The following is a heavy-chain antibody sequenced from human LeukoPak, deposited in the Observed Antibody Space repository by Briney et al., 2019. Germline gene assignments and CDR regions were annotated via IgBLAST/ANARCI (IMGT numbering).Heavy chain of an antibody. Sequence: GGSLRLSCAASGFTFSGFAMTWVRQAPGKGLEWVSSIGSDYKTHYSESVKGRFAISRDNSKSTLFLQMNSLRAEDTAVYYCARGATYYYDSSGNPAFDIWGRGTMVTVSS. V-gene: IGHV3-23*01. J-gene: IGHJ3*02. CDR3: ARGATYYYDSSGNPAFDI. D-gene: IGHD3-22*01. CDR1: GFTFSGFA. CDR2: IGSDYKT.